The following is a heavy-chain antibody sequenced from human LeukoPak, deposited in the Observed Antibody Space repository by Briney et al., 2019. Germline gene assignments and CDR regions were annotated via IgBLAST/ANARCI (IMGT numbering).Heavy chain of an antibody. V-gene: IGHV3-7*03. J-gene: IGHJ4*02. Sequence: PGGSLRLSCAASGFTFSSYWMSWVRQAPGKGLEWVANTKQDGSEKYYVDSVKGRFTISRDNAKNSLYLQMNSLRAEDTAVYYCAKDRGSEFADYWGQGTLVTVSS. CDR3: AKDRGSEFADY. CDR1: GFTFSSYW. D-gene: IGHD3-10*01. CDR2: TKQDGSEK.